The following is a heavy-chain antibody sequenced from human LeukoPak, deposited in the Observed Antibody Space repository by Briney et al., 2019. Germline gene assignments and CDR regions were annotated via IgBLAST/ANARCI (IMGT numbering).Heavy chain of an antibody. V-gene: IGHV3-30*03. CDR3: ARGLSSGYYYGFDY. J-gene: IGHJ4*02. CDR1: GFTFSSYA. Sequence: GGSLRLSGAASGFTFSSYAMSWVRQAPGKGLEWVAVISYDGSNKYYADSVKGRFTISRDNSKNTLYLQMNSLRAEDTAVYYCARGLSSGYYYGFDYWGQGTLVTVSS. D-gene: IGHD3-22*01. CDR2: ISYDGSNK.